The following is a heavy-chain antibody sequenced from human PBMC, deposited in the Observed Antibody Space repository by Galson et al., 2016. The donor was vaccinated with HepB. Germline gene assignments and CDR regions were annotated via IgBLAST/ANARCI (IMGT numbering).Heavy chain of an antibody. J-gene: IGHJ3*02. CDR3: VIDVGDFDWFPPDAFDI. D-gene: IGHD3-9*01. CDR2: ISSNGGST. Sequence: SLRLSCAASGFTFSSYAMHWVRQAPGKGLEYVSAISSNGGSTYYADSVKGRFTISRDNSKNTLYLQMSSLRAEETAVYYWVIDVGDFDWFPPDAFDIWGQGTMVTVSS. V-gene: IGHV3-64D*06. CDR1: GFTFSSYA.